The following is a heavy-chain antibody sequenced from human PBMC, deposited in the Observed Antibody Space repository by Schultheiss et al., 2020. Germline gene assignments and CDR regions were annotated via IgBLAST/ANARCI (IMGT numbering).Heavy chain of an antibody. V-gene: IGHV4-59*08. D-gene: IGHD3-10*01. CDR3: ARQDLLWFGEDYYYGMDV. CDR1: GGSISSYY. CDR2: IYYSGST. J-gene: IGHJ6*02. Sequence: SETLSLTCTVSGGSISSYYWSWIRQPPGKGLEWIGYIYYSGSTNYNPSLKSRVTISVDTSKNQFSLKLSSVTAADTAVYYCARQDLLWFGEDYYYGMDVWGQGTTVTVSS.